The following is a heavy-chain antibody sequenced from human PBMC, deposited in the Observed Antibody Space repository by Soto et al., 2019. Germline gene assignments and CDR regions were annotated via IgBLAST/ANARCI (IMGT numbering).Heavy chain of an antibody. J-gene: IGHJ5*02. V-gene: IGHV3-11*01. D-gene: IGHD6-13*01. CDR2: ISYSSNTI. CDR1: GFPFSDYY. CDR3: GKYLQKAGTHTNWSDP. Sequence: QVQLVESGGGLVKPGGSLRLSCAASGFPFSDYYMSWVRQAPGEGLEWVSYISYSSNTINYADSVKGRFTIYRDNAKKSLYLQMNSVRAEDTAVYYCGKYLQKAGTHTNWSDPWGQGTLVTVSS.